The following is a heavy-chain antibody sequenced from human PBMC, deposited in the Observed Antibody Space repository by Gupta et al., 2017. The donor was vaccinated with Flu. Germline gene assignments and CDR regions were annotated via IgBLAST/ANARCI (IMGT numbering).Heavy chain of an antibody. Sequence: EVQLLESGGGLVQPGGSLRLSCAASGFTFSTYAMSWVRQAPGKGLECVSGISGSGGSTYYADSVKGRFTISRDNSKNTLYLKMNSLRAEDTAVHYCAKVSTAGPIAPFDYWGQGTLVTVSS. V-gene: IGHV3-23*01. CDR2: ISGSGGST. CDR1: GFTFSTYA. CDR3: AKVSTAGPIAPFDY. D-gene: IGHD3-10*01. J-gene: IGHJ4*02.